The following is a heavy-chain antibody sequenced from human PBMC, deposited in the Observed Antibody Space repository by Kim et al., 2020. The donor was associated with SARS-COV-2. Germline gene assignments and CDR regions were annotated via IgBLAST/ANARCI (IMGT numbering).Heavy chain of an antibody. CDR2: IIPILGIA. CDR3: ARDSKDIVVVTANSTNSIDNWFDP. Sequence: SVKVSCKASGGTFSSYTISWVRQAPGQGLEWMGRIIPILGIANYAQKFQGRVTITADKSTSTAYMELSSLRSEDTAVYYCARDSKDIVVVTANSTNSIDNWFDPWGQGTLVTVSS. D-gene: IGHD2-21*02. V-gene: IGHV1-69*04. CDR1: GGTFSSYT. J-gene: IGHJ5*02.